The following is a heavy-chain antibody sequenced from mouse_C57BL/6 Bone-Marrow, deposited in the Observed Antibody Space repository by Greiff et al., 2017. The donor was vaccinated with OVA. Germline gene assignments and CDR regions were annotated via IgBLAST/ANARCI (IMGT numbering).Heavy chain of an antibody. CDR2: IDPSDSYT. D-gene: IGHD2-2*01. V-gene: IGHV1-69*01. CDR3: ARDGYDWFAY. CDR1: GYTFTSYW. Sequence: QVQLQQPGAELVMPGASVKLSCKASGYTFTSYWMHWVKQRPGQGLEWIGEIDPSDSYTNYNQKFKGKSTLTVDKYSSTAYMQLSSLTSEDSAVYYCARDGYDWFAYWGQGTLVTVSA. J-gene: IGHJ3*01.